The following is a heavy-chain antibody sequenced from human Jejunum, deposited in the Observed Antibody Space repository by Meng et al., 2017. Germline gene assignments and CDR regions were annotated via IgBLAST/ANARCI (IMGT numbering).Heavy chain of an antibody. CDR2: LYSGGSM. CDR3: ARVRTRNYGDYDFDY. V-gene: IGHV3-53*02. Sequence: VQVVETGGGLLPAGGSLRLSCSASGFTVSNNYVSWVRQAPGKGLEWVSTLYSGGSMYYADSVKGRFTVSRDDSKNTVYVQMNSLKAEDTAIYYCARVRTRNYGDYDFDYWGQGTLVTVSS. CDR1: GFTVSNNY. J-gene: IGHJ4*02. D-gene: IGHD4-17*01.